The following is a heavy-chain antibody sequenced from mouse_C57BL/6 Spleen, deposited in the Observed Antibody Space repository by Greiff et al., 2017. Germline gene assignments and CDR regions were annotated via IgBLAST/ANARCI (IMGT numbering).Heavy chain of an antibody. Sequence: VQLQQSGAELVKPGASVKLSCKASGYTFTEYTIHWVKQRSGQGLEWIGWFYPGSGSIKYNEKFKDKATLTADKSSSAVYMELSRLTSEDSAVYFCARHEERTDNYDYGGFAYWGQGTLVTVSA. CDR3: ARHEERTDNYDYGGFAY. CDR1: GYTFTEYT. J-gene: IGHJ3*01. D-gene: IGHD2-4*01. V-gene: IGHV1-62-2*01. CDR2: FYPGSGSI.